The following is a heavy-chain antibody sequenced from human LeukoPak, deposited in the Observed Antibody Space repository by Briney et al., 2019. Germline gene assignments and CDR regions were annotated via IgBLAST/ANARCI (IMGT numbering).Heavy chain of an antibody. CDR3: AKAGVGVVPAAIVDNWFDP. CDR1: GYTFTSYD. V-gene: IGHV1-69*05. D-gene: IGHD2-2*02. CDR2: IIPLFGTS. Sequence: SVKVACKASGYTFTSYDINWVRQVPGQGLEWMGGIIPLFGTSNYAQKFQGRVTITTDESTSTPYMELSSLRSEDTAVYYCAKAGVGVVPAAIVDNWFDPWGQGTLVTVSS. J-gene: IGHJ5*02.